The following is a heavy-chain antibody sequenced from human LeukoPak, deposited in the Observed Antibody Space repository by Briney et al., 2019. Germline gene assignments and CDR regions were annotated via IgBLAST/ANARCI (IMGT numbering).Heavy chain of an antibody. Sequence: SETLSLTCTVSGGSISSSSYYWGWIRQPPGRGLEWIGSIYYSGSTYYNPSLKSRVTISVDTSKNRFSLKLSSVTAADTVVYYCARRRGSNLRYCSSTSCHPGYYYYYMDVWGKGTTVTVSS. J-gene: IGHJ6*03. CDR2: IYYSGST. D-gene: IGHD2-2*01. CDR1: GGSISSSSYY. CDR3: ARRRGSNLRYCSSTSCHPGYYYYYMDV. V-gene: IGHV4-39*01.